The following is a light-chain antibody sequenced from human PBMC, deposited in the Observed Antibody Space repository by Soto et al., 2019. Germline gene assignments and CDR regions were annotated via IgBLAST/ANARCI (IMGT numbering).Light chain of an antibody. CDR1: QSISSY. J-gene: IGKJ1*01. V-gene: IGKV1-39*01. Sequence: DIQMTQSPSSLSASVGDRVTITCRASQSISSYLNWYQQKPGKVPKLLIYAASSLQSGVPSRFSGSGSGTDFTLTISSLQPEDFATYYCQQSYNTPRTVGQGTKVDSK. CDR2: AAS. CDR3: QQSYNTPRT.